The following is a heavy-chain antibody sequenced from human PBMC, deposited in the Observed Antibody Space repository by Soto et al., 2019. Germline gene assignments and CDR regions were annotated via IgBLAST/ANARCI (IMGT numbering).Heavy chain of an antibody. CDR2: ISGSGGST. CDR1: GFTFSSYA. Sequence: GESLKISCAASGFTFSSYAMSWVRQAPGKGLEWVSAISGSGGSTYYADSVKGRFTISRDNSKNTLYLQMNSLRAEDTAVYYCAKRRYGDDALWGKGTTVTVSS. CDR3: AKRRYGDDAL. D-gene: IGHD4-17*01. J-gene: IGHJ6*04. V-gene: IGHV3-23*01.